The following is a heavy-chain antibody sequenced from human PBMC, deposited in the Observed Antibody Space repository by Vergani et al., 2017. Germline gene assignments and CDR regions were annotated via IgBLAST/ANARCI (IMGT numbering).Heavy chain of an antibody. CDR2: IYPGDSDT. D-gene: IGHD3-9*01. V-gene: IGHV5-51*01. J-gene: IGHJ4*02. CDR1: GYTFTSYG. CDR3: ARHPGRYDILTGYYFT. Sequence: VQLVQSGAEVKKPGASVKVSCKASGYTFTSYGISWVRQAPGQGLEWMGIIYPGDSDTRYSPSFQGQVTISADKSISTAYLQWSSLKASDTAMYYCARHPGRYDILTGYYFTWGQGTLVTVSS.